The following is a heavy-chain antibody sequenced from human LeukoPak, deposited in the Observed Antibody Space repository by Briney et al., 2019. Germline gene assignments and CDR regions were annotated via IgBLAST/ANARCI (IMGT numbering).Heavy chain of an antibody. V-gene: IGHV4-59*08. CDR3: ARLVYDSRGYYFDY. J-gene: IGHJ4*02. D-gene: IGHD3-22*01. Sequence: PSETLSLTCTVSGGSISSYYWSWIRQPPGKGLEWIGYIYSSGSTNYNPSLRSRVTISIEPSKNQFSLKLSSVTAADTAVYHCARLVYDSRGYYFDYWGQGTLVTVSS. CDR1: GGSISSYY. CDR2: IYSSGST.